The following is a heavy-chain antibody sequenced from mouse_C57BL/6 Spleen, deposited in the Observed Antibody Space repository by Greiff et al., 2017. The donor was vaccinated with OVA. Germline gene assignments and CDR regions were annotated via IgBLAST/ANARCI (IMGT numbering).Heavy chain of an antibody. V-gene: IGHV3-6*01. CDR2: ISYDGSN. CDR3: ATYYSNDDY. Sequence: DVKLQESGPGLVKPSQSLSLTCSVTGYSITSGYYWNWIRQFPGNKLEWMGYISYDGSNNYNPSLKNRISITRDTSKNQFFLKLNSVTTEDTATYYCATYYSNDDYWGQGTTLTVSS. CDR1: GYSITSGYY. D-gene: IGHD2-5*01. J-gene: IGHJ2*01.